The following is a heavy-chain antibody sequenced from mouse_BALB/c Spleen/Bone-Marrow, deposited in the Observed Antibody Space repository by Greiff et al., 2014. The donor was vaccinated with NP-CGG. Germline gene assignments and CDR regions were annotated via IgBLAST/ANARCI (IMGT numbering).Heavy chain of an antibody. Sequence: VQLKESGAELVKPGASVKISCKASGYTFTDYNMDWVKQSHGKSLEWIGDINPNYDSTSYNQKFKGKATLTVDKSSSTTYMELRSLTSEDTAVYYCARRDGCDSYFDYWGQGTTLAVSS. J-gene: IGHJ2*01. V-gene: IGHV1-18*01. D-gene: IGHD2-2*01. CDR3: ARRDGCDSYFDY. CDR1: GYTFTDYN. CDR2: INPNYDST.